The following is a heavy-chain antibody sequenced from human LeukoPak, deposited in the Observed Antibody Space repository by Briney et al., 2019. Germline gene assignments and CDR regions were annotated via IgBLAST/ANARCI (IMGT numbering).Heavy chain of an antibody. V-gene: IGHV1-8*02. Sequence: GASVKVSCKASGYTFTSYDINWVRQATGQELEWMGWMNPNSGNTGYAQKFQGRVNMTRNTSISTAYMELSSLRLEDTAVYYCARNGQQVRYFQHWGQGTLVTVSS. CDR3: ARNGQQVRYFQH. J-gene: IGHJ1*01. CDR2: MNPNSGNT. D-gene: IGHD6-13*01. CDR1: GYTFTSYD.